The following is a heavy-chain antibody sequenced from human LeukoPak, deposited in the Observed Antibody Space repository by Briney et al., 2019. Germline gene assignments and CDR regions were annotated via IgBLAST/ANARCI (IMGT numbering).Heavy chain of an antibody. Sequence: GASVKVSCKASGYTFTSYDINWVRQATGQGLEWMGWMNPNSGNTGYAQKFQGRVTMTRNSSISTAYMELSSLRSEDTAVYYCARGVTMVRGVKGWFDPWGQGTLVTVSS. CDR1: GYTFTSYD. CDR3: ARGVTMVRGVKGWFDP. CDR2: MNPNSGNT. V-gene: IGHV1-8*01. J-gene: IGHJ5*02. D-gene: IGHD3-10*01.